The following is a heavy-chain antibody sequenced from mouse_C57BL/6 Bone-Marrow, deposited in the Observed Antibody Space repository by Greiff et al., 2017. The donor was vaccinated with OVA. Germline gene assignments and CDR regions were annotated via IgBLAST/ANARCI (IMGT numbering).Heavy chain of an antibody. V-gene: IGHV1-15*01. CDR2: IDPETGGT. Sequence: QVQLQQPGAELVRPGASVTLSCKASGYTFTDYEMHWVKQTPVHGLEWIGAIDPETGGTAYNQKFKGKAILTADKSSSTAYMELRSLPSEDSAVYCGTRGDYGSSYGGDYWGQGTTLTVSS. J-gene: IGHJ2*01. D-gene: IGHD1-1*01. CDR3: TRGDYGSSYGGDY. CDR1: GYTFTDYE.